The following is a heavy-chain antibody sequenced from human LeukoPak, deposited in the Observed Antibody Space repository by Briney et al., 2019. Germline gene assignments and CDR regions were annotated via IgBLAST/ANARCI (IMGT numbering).Heavy chain of an antibody. V-gene: IGHV4-38-2*02. CDR2: IYHSGST. D-gene: IGHD5-12*01. J-gene: IGHJ5*02. CDR3: ARARATAARGNWFDP. CDR1: GYSISSGYY. Sequence: PSQTLSLTCTVSGYSISSGYYWGWIRQPPGKGLEWIGSIYHSGSTYYNPSLKSRVTISVDTSKNQFSLKLSSVTAADTAVYYCARARATAARGNWFDPWGQGTLVTVSS.